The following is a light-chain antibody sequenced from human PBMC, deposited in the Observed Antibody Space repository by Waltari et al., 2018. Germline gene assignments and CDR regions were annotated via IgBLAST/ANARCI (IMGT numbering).Light chain of an antibody. CDR1: QTITSSA. CDR3: QQYSGSPLT. V-gene: IGKV3D-20*01. CDR2: DVS. Sequence: EIVLTHSPATLSVSPGERVTLSCEASQTITSSALAWYQQKPGLAPRLVIYDVSYRATGIPDRFSGRGSGTDFTLTISSLEPEDYAVYHCQQYSGSPLTFGGGTKVEF. J-gene: IGKJ4*01.